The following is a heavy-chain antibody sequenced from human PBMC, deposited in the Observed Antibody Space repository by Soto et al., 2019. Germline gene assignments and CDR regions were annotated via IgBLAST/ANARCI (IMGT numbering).Heavy chain of an antibody. V-gene: IGHV3-23*01. CDR3: AKDKISRSVAAASRNWCCP. Sequence: GGSLRLSCAASGFPFSSYAMNWVRQAPGKGLEWLSTISSGGDITFYADSVKGRFTISRDNSNNTLFLQMSGLRADDTAVYFCAKDKISRSVAAASRNWCCPWGQGTRVTVSS. J-gene: IGHJ5*02. D-gene: IGHD6-25*01. CDR2: ISSGGDIT. CDR1: GFPFSSYA.